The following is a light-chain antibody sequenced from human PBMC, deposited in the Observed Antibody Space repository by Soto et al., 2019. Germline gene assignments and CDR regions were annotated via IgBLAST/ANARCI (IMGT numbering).Light chain of an antibody. J-gene: IGKJ1*01. CDR3: QQYNSYWT. CDR1: QSISSW. V-gene: IGKV1-5*03. Sequence: DIQMTQSPSTLSASVGDRVTITCRASQSISSWSAWYQRKPGKAPKLLIYKASSLESGVPSRFSGSGSGTEFTLTISSLQPDDFATYYCQQYNSYWTFGQGTK. CDR2: KAS.